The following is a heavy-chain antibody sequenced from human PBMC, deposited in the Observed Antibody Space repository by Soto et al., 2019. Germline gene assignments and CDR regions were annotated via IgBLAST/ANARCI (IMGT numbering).Heavy chain of an antibody. CDR1: GFTFTNYW. CDR2: IDSDGSST. D-gene: IGHD3-16*01. CDR3: TRSITGYSYADT. J-gene: IGHJ5*02. Sequence: EVQLVESGGGLVQPGGSLRLSCAASGFTFTNYWMHWVRQAPGKGLVWVSRIDSDGSSTVYVDSVKGRFTISRDNAKNTLYLQMNSLRAEDTALYYCTRSITGYSYADTCGQGTLVTVSS. V-gene: IGHV3-74*01.